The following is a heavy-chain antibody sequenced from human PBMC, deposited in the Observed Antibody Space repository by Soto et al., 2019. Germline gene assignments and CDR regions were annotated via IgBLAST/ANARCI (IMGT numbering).Heavy chain of an antibody. CDR1: TVSSNY. Sequence: TVSSNYMSWVRQAPGKGLEWGSVIYSGGSTYYADSVKGRFTISRDNSKNTLYLQMNSLRAEDTAVYYCARDRVGYSGYETYYYGMDVWGQGTTVTVSS. CDR3: ARDRVGYSGYETYYYGMDV. CDR2: IYSGGST. D-gene: IGHD5-12*01. J-gene: IGHJ6*02. V-gene: IGHV3-53*01.